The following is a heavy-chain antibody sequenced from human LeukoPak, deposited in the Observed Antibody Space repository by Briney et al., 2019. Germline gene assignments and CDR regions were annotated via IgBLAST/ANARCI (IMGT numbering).Heavy chain of an antibody. J-gene: IGHJ4*02. CDR1: GFTFSNYG. CDR2: IRYDGSNK. Sequence: GGSLRLSCAASGFTFSNYGMHWVRQAPGKGLEWVAFIRYDGSNKYYADSVKGRFTISRDNSKNTLYLQMNSLRAEDTAVYYCAKDRYYDILTGYYSDYWGQGTLVTVSS. CDR3: AKDRYYDILTGYYSDY. V-gene: IGHV3-30*02. D-gene: IGHD3-9*01.